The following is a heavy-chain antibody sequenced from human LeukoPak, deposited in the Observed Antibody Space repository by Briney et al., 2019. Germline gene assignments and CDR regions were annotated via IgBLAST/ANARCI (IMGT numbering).Heavy chain of an antibody. CDR1: GGTFISYA. Sequence: SVKVSCKASGGTFISYAISWVRQAPGQGLEWMGRIIPILGIANYAQKFQGRVTITADKSTSTAYMELSSLRSEDTAVYYCARGIATVVTPSWFDPWGQGTLVTVSS. D-gene: IGHD4-23*01. J-gene: IGHJ5*02. CDR2: IIPILGIA. V-gene: IGHV1-69*04. CDR3: ARGIATVVTPSWFDP.